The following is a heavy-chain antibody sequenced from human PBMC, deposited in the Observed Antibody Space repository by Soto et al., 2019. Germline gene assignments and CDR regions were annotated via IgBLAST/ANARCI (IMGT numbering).Heavy chain of an antibody. CDR3: ARDQVKGTMTIL. J-gene: IGHJ4*02. V-gene: IGHV3-30-3*01. CDR2: ISYDGSNK. CDR1: GFTFINYA. Sequence: GGSLRLSCAASGFTFINYAMHWVRQAPGKGLEWVAVISYDGSNKYYADSVKGRFTISRDNSKNTMYLQMNSLSAEDTAVYHCARDQVKGTMTILWGQGTLVTVS. D-gene: IGHD4-17*01.